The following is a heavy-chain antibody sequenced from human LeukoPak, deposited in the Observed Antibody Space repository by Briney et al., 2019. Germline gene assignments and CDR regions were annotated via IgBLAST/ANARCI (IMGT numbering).Heavy chain of an antibody. V-gene: IGHV3-66*04. CDR1: GFTVSSNY. D-gene: IGHD4/OR15-4a*01. J-gene: IGHJ4*02. CDR3: ARRAGAYSHPYDY. Sequence: GGSLRLSCAASGFTVSSNYMGWVRQAPGKGLEWVSLMYTGGSTYYADSVRGRFTISRDNSKNTLYLQMNSLRAEDTAVYYCARRAGAYSHPYDYWGQGTLVTVSS. CDR2: MYTGGST.